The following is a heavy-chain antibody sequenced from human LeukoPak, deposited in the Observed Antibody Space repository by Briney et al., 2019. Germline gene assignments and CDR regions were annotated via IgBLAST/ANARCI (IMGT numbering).Heavy chain of an antibody. CDR3: ARGSYDSTKYDY. V-gene: IGHV4-61*01. D-gene: IGHD3-22*01. CDR1: GGSVSSGSYY. Sequence: PSETLSLTCTVSGGSVSSGSYYWSWIRQPPGKGLEWIGYIYYSGSTYYNPSLKSRVTISVDTSKNQFSLKLSSVTAADTAVYYCARGSYDSTKYDYWGQGTLVTVSS. CDR2: IYYSGST. J-gene: IGHJ4*02.